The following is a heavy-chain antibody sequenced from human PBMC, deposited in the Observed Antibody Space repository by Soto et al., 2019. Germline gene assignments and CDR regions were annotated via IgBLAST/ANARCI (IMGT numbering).Heavy chain of an antibody. CDR1: GVSISGGAYY. J-gene: IGHJ5*02. CDR3: AVVDSTGNWFDP. Sequence: SETLPLTCTVSGVSISGGAYYWGWLRQTPGKGLEFIGSMYYSGTTYYNPSLKSRVTISVDTSKNQFTLKLISVTAADTAVYYCAVVDSTGNWFDPWGEGALVTVSS. CDR2: MYYSGTT. V-gene: IGHV4-39*01. D-gene: IGHD6-25*01.